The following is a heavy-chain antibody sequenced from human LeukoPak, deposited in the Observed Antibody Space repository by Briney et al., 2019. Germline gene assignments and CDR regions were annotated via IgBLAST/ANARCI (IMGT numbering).Heavy chain of an antibody. CDR2: IFDRGTT. Sequence: KPSETLSLTCNVSGTSIKTYYWSWIRQPPGKGLEWIGYIFDRGTTNYNPSLESRVTISAETSKNQVSLKVKSVTAADTAVYYCARGGRSRGSISFYYMDVWAKGPRSPSP. D-gene: IGHD3-10*01. V-gene: IGHV4-59*01. CDR1: GTSIKTYY. CDR3: ARGGRSRGSISFYYMDV. J-gene: IGHJ6*03.